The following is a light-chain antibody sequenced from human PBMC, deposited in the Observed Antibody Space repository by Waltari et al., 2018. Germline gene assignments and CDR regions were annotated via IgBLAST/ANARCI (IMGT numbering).Light chain of an antibody. CDR3: QSYDSSNHRV. J-gene: IGLJ3*02. Sequence: NFMLTQPHSVSESPGKTVTISCTGSSGSIASNYGQWYQQRPGSAPTTVIYEDNQRPPGVPDRFSGSIDSSSNSASLTISGLKTEDEADYYCQSYDSSNHRVFGGGTKLTVL. CDR2: EDN. CDR1: SGSIASNY. V-gene: IGLV6-57*02.